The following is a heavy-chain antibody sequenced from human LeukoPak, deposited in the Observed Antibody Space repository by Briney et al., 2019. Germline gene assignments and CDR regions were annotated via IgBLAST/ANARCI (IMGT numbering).Heavy chain of an antibody. CDR3: ASDMGVGYYYYYYYMDV. V-gene: IGHV1-69*05. CDR2: IIPIFGTA. CDR1: GGTFSSYA. J-gene: IGHJ6*03. D-gene: IGHD3-10*01. Sequence: GASVKVSCKASGGTFSSYAISWVRQAPGQGLEWMGGIIPIFGTANYAQKFQGRVTITTDESTSTAYMELSSLRSEDTAVYYCASDMGVGYYYYYYYMDVWGKGTTVTVSS.